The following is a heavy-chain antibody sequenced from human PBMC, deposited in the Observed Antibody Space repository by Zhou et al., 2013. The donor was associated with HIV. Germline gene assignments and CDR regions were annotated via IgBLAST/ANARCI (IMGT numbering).Heavy chain of an antibody. V-gene: IGHV1-69*11. Sequence: QVQLVQSGAELKKPGSSVRVSCKASGGTLSSYAISWVRQAPGQGFVWLGRIVPILAKTYYAEKFQDRVTITMDESTSTAYMELSRLTSEDTAVYYCARESGVSAALENLGYYHYYMDVWGKGTTVTVSS. D-gene: IGHD2-2*01. CDR1: GGTLSSYA. CDR3: ARESGVSAALENLGYYHYYMDV. CDR2: IVPILAKT. J-gene: IGHJ6*03.